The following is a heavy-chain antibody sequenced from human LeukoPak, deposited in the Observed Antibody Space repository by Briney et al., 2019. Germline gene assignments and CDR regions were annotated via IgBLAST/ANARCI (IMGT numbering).Heavy chain of an antibody. Sequence: PGGSLRLSCAASGFTFSTYVMSWVRQAPGTGLEWVSDISDGGGSTSYADSVKGRLTISRDNSKNTLSLQMNSLRVEDTAVYYCARGAGYGTYDYWGQGTLVTVSS. J-gene: IGHJ4*02. CDR3: ARGAGYGTYDY. CDR2: ISDGGGST. V-gene: IGHV3-23*01. D-gene: IGHD2-15*01. CDR1: GFTFSTYV.